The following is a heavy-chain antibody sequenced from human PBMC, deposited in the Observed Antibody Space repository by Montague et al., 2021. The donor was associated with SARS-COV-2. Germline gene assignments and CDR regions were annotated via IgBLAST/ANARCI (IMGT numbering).Heavy chain of an antibody. Sequence: SETLSLTCSVSGHSISSYYWSWILQSPGKGLEWIGHIYHSGGTIXXPSLNSRVTISLDTSKNQFSLKLTTVTAADTALYYCARGYSSSYYGARWFDPWGQGTLVTVSS. J-gene: IGHJ5*02. CDR3: ARGYSSSYYGARWFDP. CDR2: IYHSGGT. V-gene: IGHV4-59*01. D-gene: IGHD6-13*01. CDR1: GHSISSYY.